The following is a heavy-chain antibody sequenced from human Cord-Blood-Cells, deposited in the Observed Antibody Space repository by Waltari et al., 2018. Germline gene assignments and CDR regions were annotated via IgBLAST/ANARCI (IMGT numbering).Heavy chain of an antibody. J-gene: IGHJ4*02. V-gene: IGHV3-21*01. CDR3: ASLTGDIDY. CDR1: GFTFSSYS. D-gene: IGHD7-27*01. Sequence: EVQLVESGGGLVKPGGSLRLSCAASGFTFSSYSMNWVRQAPGKGRGWVSSISSSSSYIYYADSVKGRFTSSRDNAKNSLYLQMNSLRAEDTAVYYCASLTGDIDYWGQGTLVTVSS. CDR2: ISSSSSYI.